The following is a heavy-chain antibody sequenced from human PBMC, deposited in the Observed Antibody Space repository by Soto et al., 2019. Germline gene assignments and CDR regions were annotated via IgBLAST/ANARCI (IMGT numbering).Heavy chain of an antibody. CDR2: IYYSGST. CDR1: GGCVSSGSYY. Sequence: PSETLSLTCTVSGGCVSSGSYYWSWIRQPPGKGLEWIGYIYYSGSTNYNPSLKSRVTISVDTSKNQFSLKLSSVTAADTAVYYCAREVSGWAVGMDVWGQGTTVTVSS. CDR3: AREVSGWAVGMDV. D-gene: IGHD6-19*01. V-gene: IGHV4-61*01. J-gene: IGHJ6*02.